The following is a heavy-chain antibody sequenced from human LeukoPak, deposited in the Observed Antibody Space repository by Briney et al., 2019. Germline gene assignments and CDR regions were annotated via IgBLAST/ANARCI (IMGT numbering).Heavy chain of an antibody. CDR3: ARSSSWYYFDY. CDR2: INHSGST. Sequence: GSLRLSCAASGFTFSSYAMHWVRQPPGKGLEWIGEINHSGSTNYNPSLKSRVTISVDTSKNQFSLKLSSVTAADTAVYYCARSSSWYYFDYWGQGTLVTVSS. CDR1: GFTFSSYA. J-gene: IGHJ4*02. V-gene: IGHV4-34*01. D-gene: IGHD6-13*01.